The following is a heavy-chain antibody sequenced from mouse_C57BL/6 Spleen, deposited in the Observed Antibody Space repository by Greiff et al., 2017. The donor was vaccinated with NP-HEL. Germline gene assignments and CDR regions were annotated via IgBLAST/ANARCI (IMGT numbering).Heavy chain of an antibody. D-gene: IGHD2-5*01. Sequence: VQLQQSGAELVRPGTSVKVSCKASGYAFTNYLIEWVKQRPGQGLEWIGVINPGSGGTNYNEKFKGKATLTADKSSSTAYMQLSSLTSEDSAVYFCARAGGYSNYVEYWGQGTTLTVSS. CDR2: INPGSGGT. CDR1: GYAFTNYL. V-gene: IGHV1-54*01. J-gene: IGHJ2*01. CDR3: ARAGGYSNYVEY.